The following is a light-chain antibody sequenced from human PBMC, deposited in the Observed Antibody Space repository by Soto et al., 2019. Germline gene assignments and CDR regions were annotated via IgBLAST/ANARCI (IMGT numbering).Light chain of an antibody. Sequence: AFIGERVTITCRASQSLDNCLASYQQKPGKAPKLLIYDVYSLESGVTSRFSGSGSGTEFTLTISSLQPDDFATYYCQHYNSYSEAVGQGTKVEIK. CDR3: QHYNSYSEA. J-gene: IGKJ1*01. CDR1: QSLDNC. V-gene: IGKV1-5*01. CDR2: DVY.